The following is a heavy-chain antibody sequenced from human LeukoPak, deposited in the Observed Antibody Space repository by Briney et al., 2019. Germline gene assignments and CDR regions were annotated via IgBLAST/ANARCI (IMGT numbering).Heavy chain of an antibody. J-gene: IGHJ6*03. CDR3: ARDQRGYYGSGSYYNSPYYYYMDV. D-gene: IGHD3-10*01. CDR1: GFTFSDYY. Sequence: PGGSLRLSCAASGFTFSDYYMSWIRQAPGKGLEWVSYISSSGSTIYYADSVKGRFTISRDNAKNSLYPQMNSLRAEDTAVYYCARDQRGYYGSGSYYNSPYYYYMDVWGKGTTVTVSS. V-gene: IGHV3-11*01. CDR2: ISSSGSTI.